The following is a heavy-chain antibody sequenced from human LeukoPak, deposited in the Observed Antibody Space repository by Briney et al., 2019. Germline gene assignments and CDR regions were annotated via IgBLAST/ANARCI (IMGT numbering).Heavy chain of an antibody. D-gene: IGHD2-15*01. CDR3: ARDSVWDCSGGSCYFAFDM. CDR2: ISSSGSYT. J-gene: IGHJ3*02. Sequence: PGGSLRLSCAASGFTFSSYEMNWVRQAPGRGLEWVASISSSGSYTYYADSLEGRFTISRDNAKNSLYLQMNSLRAEDTAVYYCARDSVWDCSGGSCYFAFDMWGQGTMVTVSS. CDR1: GFTFSSYE. V-gene: IGHV3-21*01.